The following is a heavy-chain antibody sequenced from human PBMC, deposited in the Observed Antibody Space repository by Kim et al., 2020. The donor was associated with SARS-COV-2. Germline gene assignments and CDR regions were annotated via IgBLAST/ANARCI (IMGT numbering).Heavy chain of an antibody. CDR3: TAVSVAENFFDC. D-gene: IGHD6-19*01. V-gene: IGHV3-73*01. Sequence: AYAASGKGRFTIYRDDSDHTAYLQMNSLNAEDTAVYYCTAVSVAENFFDCWRQGTLVTVSS. J-gene: IGHJ4*02.